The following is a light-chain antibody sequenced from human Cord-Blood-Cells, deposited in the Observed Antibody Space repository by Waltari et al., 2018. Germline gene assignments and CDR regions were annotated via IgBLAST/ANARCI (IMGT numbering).Light chain of an antibody. J-gene: IGKJ3*01. CDR3: QQSYSTPFT. CDR1: QSISSY. Sequence: DIQMTQSPSSLSASVGDRVTLTCRASQSISSYLNWYQQKPGKAPKLLIYAASSLQSGVPSRFSGSVSGTDFTLTISSLQPEDFATYYCQQSYSTPFTFGPGTKVDIK. CDR2: AAS. V-gene: IGKV1-39*01.